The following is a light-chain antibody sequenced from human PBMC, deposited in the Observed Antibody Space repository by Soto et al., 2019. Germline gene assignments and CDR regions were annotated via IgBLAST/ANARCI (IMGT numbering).Light chain of an antibody. V-gene: IGKV1-9*01. CDR2: AAS. CDR1: QGIGSN. J-gene: IGKJ4*01. CDR3: QQLNNKTLT. Sequence: DIQLTQSPSFLSASVGDRVTITCRASQGIGSNLAWYQQKPGKVPTLLIYAASTLQSGVPSRFSGSGSGTEFTLTITSLQPVYFATYDCQQLNNKTLTCCCGTRVDIK.